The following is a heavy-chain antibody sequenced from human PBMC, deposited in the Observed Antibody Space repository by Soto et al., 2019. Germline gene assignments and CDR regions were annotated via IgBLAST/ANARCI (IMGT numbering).Heavy chain of an antibody. Sequence: ASVKVSCKASGGTFSSYAISWVRQAPGQGLEWMGGIIPIFGTANYAQKFQGRVTITADESTSTAYMELSSLRSEDTAVYYCAREAIFGVVKVVHNWFDPWGQGTLVTVSS. V-gene: IGHV1-69*13. CDR2: IIPIFGTA. CDR3: AREAIFGVVKVVHNWFDP. J-gene: IGHJ5*02. CDR1: GGTFSSYA. D-gene: IGHD3-3*01.